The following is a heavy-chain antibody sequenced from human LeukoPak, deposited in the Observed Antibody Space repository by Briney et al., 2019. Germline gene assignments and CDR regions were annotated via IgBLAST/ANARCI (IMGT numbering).Heavy chain of an antibody. CDR1: GGSISSGDYYW. CDR3: ARDMGSYYDSSGYQDY. CDR2: IKQDGSEK. J-gene: IGHJ4*02. V-gene: IGHV3-7*01. Sequence: PSETLSLTCTVSGGSISSGDYYWMSWVRQAPGKGLAWVANIKQDGSEKYYVDSVKGRFTISRDNAKNSLYLQMNSLRAEDTAVYYCARDMGSYYDSSGYQDYWGQGTLVTVSS. D-gene: IGHD3-22*01.